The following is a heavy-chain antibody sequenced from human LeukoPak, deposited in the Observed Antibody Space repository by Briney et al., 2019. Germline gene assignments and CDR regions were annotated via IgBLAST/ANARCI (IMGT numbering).Heavy chain of an antibody. D-gene: IGHD1-26*01. Sequence: GGSLRLSCAASGFAFSRHGIHWVRQAPGKGLEWVAFIPYDGSNKFYADSVKGRFTISRGNSKNTLYLQLNSLRVEDTAVYYCAKNRGAGSHYYYHMNVWGKGTTVTVSS. CDR1: GFAFSRHG. CDR2: IPYDGSNK. J-gene: IGHJ6*03. V-gene: IGHV3-30*02. CDR3: AKNRGAGSHYYYHMNV.